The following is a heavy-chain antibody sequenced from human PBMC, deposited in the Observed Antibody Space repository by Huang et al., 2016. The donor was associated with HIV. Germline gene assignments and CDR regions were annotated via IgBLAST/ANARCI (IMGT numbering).Heavy chain of an antibody. CDR1: GAGVASSSSA. CDR2: TYYRAKWNN. D-gene: IGHD2-15*01. Sequence: QVQLQQSGPGLVRPSQTLSLTCAISGAGVASSSSAWNLIRPSPSRGLEWLGKTYYRAKWNNDFATSVRTRMTITPDTSKNQFSLRLNSVTPDDTAVYYCARVRCSGGYCYGWFDTWGQGILVTVSS. CDR3: ARVRCSGGYCYGWFDT. V-gene: IGHV6-1*01. J-gene: IGHJ5*02.